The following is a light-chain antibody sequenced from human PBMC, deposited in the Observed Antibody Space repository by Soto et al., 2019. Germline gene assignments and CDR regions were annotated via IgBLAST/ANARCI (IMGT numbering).Light chain of an antibody. V-gene: IGKV3-15*01. Sequence: IVLTQSPCTLSLSPGARAPLSCRASQGLTSNFLAWYQQKPGQAPRLLIHDASTRATGIPARFSGSGSGTEFILTISSVESEDFAIYYCQQHNDWPTFGQGTRL. CDR3: QQHNDWPT. CDR2: DAS. J-gene: IGKJ5*01. CDR1: QGLTSN.